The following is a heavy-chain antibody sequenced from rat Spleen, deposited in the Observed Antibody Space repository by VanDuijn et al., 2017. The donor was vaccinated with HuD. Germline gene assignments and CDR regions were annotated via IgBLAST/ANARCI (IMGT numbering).Heavy chain of an antibody. Sequence: EVQLVESGGGLVQPGRSLKLSCEVSGFTLSDYNMAWVRQAPRKGLEWVATIIYDGGRTYYRDSVKGRFTISRDNAKSTLYLQMDSLRSEDTATYYCARQWLTGSHWFFDFWGPGTMVTVSS. CDR2: IIYDGGRT. CDR3: ARQWLTGSHWFFDF. V-gene: IGHV5S10*01. J-gene: IGHJ1*01. D-gene: IGHD1-4*01. CDR1: GFTLSDYN.